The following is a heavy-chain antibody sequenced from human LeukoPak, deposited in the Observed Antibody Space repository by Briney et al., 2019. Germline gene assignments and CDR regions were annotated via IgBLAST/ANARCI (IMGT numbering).Heavy chain of an antibody. CDR2: INHSGST. V-gene: IGHV4-34*01. CDR1: GGSFSGYY. D-gene: IGHD1-26*01. CDR3: ARAGYSGSYYGFDY. Sequence: KPSETLSLTCAVYGGSFSGYYWSWIRQPPGEGLEWIGEINHSGSTNYNPSLKSRVTISVDTSKNQFSLKLSSVTAADTAVYYSARAGYSGSYYGFDYWGQGTLVTVSS. J-gene: IGHJ4*02.